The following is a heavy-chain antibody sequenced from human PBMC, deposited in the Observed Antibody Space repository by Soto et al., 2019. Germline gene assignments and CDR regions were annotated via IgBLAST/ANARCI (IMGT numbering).Heavy chain of an antibody. CDR1: GYTCTSYG. CDR2: ISAYNGNT. D-gene: IGHD2-2*01. J-gene: IGHJ4*02. Sequence: ASVKVSCKASGYTCTSYGISWVRQAPGQGLEWMGWISAYNGNTNYAQKLQGRVTMTTDTSTSTAYMELRSLRSDDTAVYYCARDPVVVPAANPNYFDYWGQGTLVTVSS. V-gene: IGHV1-18*01. CDR3: ARDPVVVPAANPNYFDY.